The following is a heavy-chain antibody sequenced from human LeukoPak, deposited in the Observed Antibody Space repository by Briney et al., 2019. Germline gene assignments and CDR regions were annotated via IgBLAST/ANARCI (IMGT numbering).Heavy chain of an antibody. J-gene: IGHJ5*02. D-gene: IGHD3-22*01. Sequence: SETLSLTCFVSGGSISNTNYYWGWIRQPPGKGLEWIGYIYYSGSTNYNPSLKSRVTISVDTSKNQFSLKLSSVTAADTAVYYCARGGVYWRLLLQLREFDPWGQGTLVTVSS. CDR1: GGSISNTNYY. CDR2: IYYSGST. V-gene: IGHV4-61*05. CDR3: ARGGVYWRLLLQLREFDP.